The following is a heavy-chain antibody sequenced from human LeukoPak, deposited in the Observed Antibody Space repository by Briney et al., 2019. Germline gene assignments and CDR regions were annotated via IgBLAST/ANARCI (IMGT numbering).Heavy chain of an antibody. J-gene: IGHJ6*03. V-gene: IGHV4-61*02. CDR3: ASTKVTGYSSSWSYYYYMDV. CDR2: IYTSGST. CDR1: GGSINSGSHY. Sequence: KPSETLSLTCTVSGGSINSGSHYWSWIRQPAGKGLEWIGRIYTSGSTNYNPSLKSRVTISVDTSKNQFSLKLSSVTAADTAVYYCASTKVTGYSSSWSYYYYMDVWGKGTTVTVSS. D-gene: IGHD6-13*01.